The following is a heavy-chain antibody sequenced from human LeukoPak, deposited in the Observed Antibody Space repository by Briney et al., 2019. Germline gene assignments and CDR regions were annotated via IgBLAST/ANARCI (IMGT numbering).Heavy chain of an antibody. V-gene: IGHV3-48*04. Sequence: GGSLRLSCAASGFTFSSYSMNWVRQAPGKGLEWVSYISSSSSTIYYADSVKGRFTISRDNAKNSLYLQMNSLRAEDTAVYYCAKDLGFRAAAGTGEFDAFDIWGQGTMVTVSS. D-gene: IGHD6-13*01. CDR1: GFTFSSYS. CDR3: AKDLGFRAAAGTGEFDAFDI. J-gene: IGHJ3*02. CDR2: ISSSSSTI.